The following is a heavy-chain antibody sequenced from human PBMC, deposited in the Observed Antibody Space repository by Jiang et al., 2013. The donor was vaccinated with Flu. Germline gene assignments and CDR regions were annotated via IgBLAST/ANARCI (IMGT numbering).Heavy chain of an antibody. CDR1: GDSISSDNV. CDR2: VSYGGT. V-gene: IGHV4-38-2*02. Sequence: LLKPSETLSLICTVSGDSISSDNVLGLDPAAPREGAGMDCEYVSYGGTYYNPSLKSRVAVSVDTSKNQFSLKLTSVTAADTAVYYCARGEYGGNSDWYFDLWGRGTLVTVSS. J-gene: IGHJ2*01. D-gene: IGHD4-23*01. CDR3: ARGEYGGNSDWYFDL.